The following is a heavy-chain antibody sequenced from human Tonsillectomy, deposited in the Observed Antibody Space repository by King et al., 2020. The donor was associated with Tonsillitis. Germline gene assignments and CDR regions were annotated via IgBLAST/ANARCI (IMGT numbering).Heavy chain of an antibody. J-gene: IGHJ4*02. D-gene: IGHD4-17*01. CDR1: GFIFGDYA. CDR3: TRDGTMVTTRVDY. Sequence: VQLVESGGGLVQPGRSLRLSCTASGFIFGDYAMSWFRQAPGKGLEWVGFIISKAYGGTTEYAASVKGRLTISRDESKSISYLQMKSLKIEDTAVYYCTRDGTMVTTRVDYWGQGTLVTVSS. CDR2: IISKAYGGTT. V-gene: IGHV3-49*03.